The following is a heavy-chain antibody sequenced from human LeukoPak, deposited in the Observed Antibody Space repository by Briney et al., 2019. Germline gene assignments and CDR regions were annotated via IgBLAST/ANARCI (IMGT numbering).Heavy chain of an antibody. V-gene: IGHV3-7*01. CDR3: ARTTGLLLWFGELLCPFDY. CDR2: IKQDGSEK. D-gene: IGHD3-10*01. CDR1: GFTFSSYW. J-gene: IGHJ4*02. Sequence: GGSLRLSCAASGFTFSSYWMSWVRQAPGKGLEWGANIKQDGSEKYYVDSVKGRFTISRDNAKNSLYLQMNSLRAEDTAVYYCARTTGLLLWFGELLCPFDYWGQGTLVTVSS.